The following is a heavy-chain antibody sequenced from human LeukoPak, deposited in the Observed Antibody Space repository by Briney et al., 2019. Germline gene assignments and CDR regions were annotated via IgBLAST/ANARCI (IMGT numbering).Heavy chain of an antibody. Sequence: GASVKVSCKASGYTFTSYYMHWVRQAPGQGLEWMGIINPSGGSTSYAQKLQGRVTMTRDMSTSTVYMELSSLRSEDTAVYYCARGLSLTTVVRYFDWLLSGYWGQGTLVTVSS. V-gene: IGHV1-46*01. J-gene: IGHJ4*02. CDR2: INPSGGST. CDR1: GYTFTSYY. CDR3: ARGLSLTTVVRYFDWLLSGY. D-gene: IGHD3-9*01.